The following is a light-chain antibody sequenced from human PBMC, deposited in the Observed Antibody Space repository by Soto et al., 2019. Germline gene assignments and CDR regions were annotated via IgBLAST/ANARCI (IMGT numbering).Light chain of an antibody. Sequence: QSALTQPASVSGSPGQSITISCTGTSSDVGAYSYVSWYQQHPGKAPKLIIYDVSDRPSGISNRFSGSKSDNTASLTISGLQAEDEAEYYCSSYTSSRNYVFGTGTKVTVL. J-gene: IGLJ1*01. CDR3: SSYTSSRNYV. CDR1: SSDVGAYSY. V-gene: IGLV2-14*01. CDR2: DVS.